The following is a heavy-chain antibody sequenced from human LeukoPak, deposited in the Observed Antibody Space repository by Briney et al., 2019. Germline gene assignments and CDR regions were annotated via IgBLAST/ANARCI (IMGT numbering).Heavy chain of an antibody. Sequence: GGSLRLSCAASGFTFSSYAMHWVRQAQGKGLEWVAVISYDGSNKYYADSVKGRFTISRDNSKNTLYLQMNSLRAEDTAVYYCAPNPAPRIAAAGFDYWGQGTLVTVSS. D-gene: IGHD6-13*01. CDR2: ISYDGSNK. V-gene: IGHV3-30-3*01. CDR1: GFTFSSYA. CDR3: APNPAPRIAAAGFDY. J-gene: IGHJ4*02.